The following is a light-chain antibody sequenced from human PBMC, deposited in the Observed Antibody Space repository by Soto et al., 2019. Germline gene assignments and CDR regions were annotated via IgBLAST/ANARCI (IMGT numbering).Light chain of an antibody. J-gene: IGKJ1*01. V-gene: IGKV3-11*01. Sequence: EIVLTQSPATLSLSPGERATLSCRASQSVRSYLVWYQQKPGQAPRLLIYDASNRATGIPTRFSGSRSGTDFTLTISSLEPEDFAVYYCQQRSNWPGTFGQGTKVEIK. CDR3: QQRSNWPGT. CDR1: QSVRSY. CDR2: DAS.